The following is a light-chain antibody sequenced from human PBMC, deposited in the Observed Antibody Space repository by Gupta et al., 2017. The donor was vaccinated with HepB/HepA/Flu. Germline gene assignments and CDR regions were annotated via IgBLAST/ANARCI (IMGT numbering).Light chain of an antibody. Sequence: QSLLTQPPSVSGAPGQRVTISCTGSSYNIGAGYDVHWYQQLPGTAPKLLIYGNSNRPSGVPDRSSGSKSGTSASLAITGLQAEDEADYYCQSYDSSLSGYVFGTGTKVTVL. J-gene: IGLJ1*01. CDR1: SYNIGAGYD. V-gene: IGLV1-40*01. CDR2: GNS. CDR3: QSYDSSLSGYV.